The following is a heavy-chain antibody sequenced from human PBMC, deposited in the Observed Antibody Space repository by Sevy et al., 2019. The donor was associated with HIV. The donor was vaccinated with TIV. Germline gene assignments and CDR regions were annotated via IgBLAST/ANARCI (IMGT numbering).Heavy chain of an antibody. CDR1: GFTFSSYS. Sequence: GRSLRLSCAASGFTFSSYSMNWVRQAPGKGLEWVSYISNISRTIYYADSVRGRFTISRDNAKNSLYLQMNSLRDEDTAVYYCATLFHYNSQFDCWGQGTLVTVSS. CDR2: ISNISRTI. D-gene: IGHD1-1*01. V-gene: IGHV3-48*02. CDR3: ATLFHYNSQFDC. J-gene: IGHJ4*02.